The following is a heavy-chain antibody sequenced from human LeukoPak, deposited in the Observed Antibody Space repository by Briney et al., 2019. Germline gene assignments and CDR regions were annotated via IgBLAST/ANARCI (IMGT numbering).Heavy chain of an antibody. Sequence: GGSLRLSCAASGFIFSNYAMSWVRQAPGKGLEWVAVIWYDGSNKYYADSVKGRFTISRDNSKNTLYLQMNSLRAEDTAVYYCARDRGGISGYYYTSGRCWGQGTLVTVSS. D-gene: IGHD3-22*01. CDR3: ARDRGGISGYYYTSGRC. CDR2: IWYDGSNK. V-gene: IGHV3-33*08. J-gene: IGHJ4*02. CDR1: GFIFSNYA.